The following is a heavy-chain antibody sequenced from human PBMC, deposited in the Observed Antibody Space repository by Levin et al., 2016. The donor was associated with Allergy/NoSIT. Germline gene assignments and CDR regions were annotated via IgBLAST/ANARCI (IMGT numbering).Heavy chain of an antibody. Sequence: VRQMPGKGLEWMGIIYPGDSDTRYSPSFQGQVTISADKSISTAYLQWSSLKASDSAIYYCARYPLYGDYYFDFWGQGTLVTVSS. D-gene: IGHD4-17*01. CDR3: ARYPLYGDYYFDF. V-gene: IGHV5-51*01. CDR2: IYPGDSDT. J-gene: IGHJ4*02.